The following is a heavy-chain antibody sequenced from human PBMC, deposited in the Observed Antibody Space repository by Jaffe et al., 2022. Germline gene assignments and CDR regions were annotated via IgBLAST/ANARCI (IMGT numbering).Heavy chain of an antibody. Sequence: QVQLVQSGAEVKKPGASVKVSCKASGYTFTGYYMHWVRQAPGQGLEWMGRINPNSGGTNYAQKFQGRVTMTRDTSISTAYMELSRLRSDDTAVYYCARDGPEYPLNYYYYYMDVWGKGTTVTVSS. CDR1: GYTFTGYY. CDR2: INPNSGGT. CDR3: ARDGPEYPLNYYYYYMDV. J-gene: IGHJ6*03. V-gene: IGHV1-2*06.